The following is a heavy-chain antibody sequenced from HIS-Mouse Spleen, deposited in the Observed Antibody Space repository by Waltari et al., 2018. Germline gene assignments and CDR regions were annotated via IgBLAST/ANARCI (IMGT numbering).Heavy chain of an antibody. CDR3: AAYSELLFSSSSGYYGMDV. CDR1: GFTFTSSA. V-gene: IGHV1-58*02. D-gene: IGHD6-6*01. Sequence: QMQLVQSGPEVKKPGTSVKVSCKASGFTFTSSAMQWVRQARGQRLEWIGWIVVGSGNTNYAQKFQERVTITRDMSTSTAYMELSSLRSEDTAVYYCAAYSELLFSSSSGYYGMDVWGQGTTVTVSS. CDR2: IVVGSGNT. J-gene: IGHJ6*02.